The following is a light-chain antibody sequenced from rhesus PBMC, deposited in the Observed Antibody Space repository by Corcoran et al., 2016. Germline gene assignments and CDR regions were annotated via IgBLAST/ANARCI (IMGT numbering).Light chain of an antibody. CDR2: AAS. V-gene: IGKV1S8*01. CDR1: QNIYSS. Sequence: DIQMTQSPSALSASVGDRVTISCRASQNIYSSLAWYQQKPGKAPNLLIYAASSLQTGIPSRFSGRGYGTNVTLTISSLQPEDSATYYCQHYYDKPYSFGQGTKVEIK. CDR3: QHYYDKPYS. J-gene: IGKJ2*01.